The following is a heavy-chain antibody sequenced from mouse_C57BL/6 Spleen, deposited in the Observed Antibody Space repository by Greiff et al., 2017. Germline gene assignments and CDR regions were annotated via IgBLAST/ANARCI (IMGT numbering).Heavy chain of an antibody. D-gene: IGHD3-3*01. J-gene: IGHJ3*01. CDR3: ARRDGERFAY. V-gene: IGHV1-50*01. CDR1: GYTFTSYW. Sequence: QVQLQQPGAELVKPGASVKLSCKASGYTFTSYWLPWVKQRPGQGLEWIGEIDPSDSYTNSNQKFKGKATLTVDTSSSTAYMQLSSLTSEDSAVYYGARRDGERFAYWGQGTLVTVSA. CDR2: IDPSDSYT.